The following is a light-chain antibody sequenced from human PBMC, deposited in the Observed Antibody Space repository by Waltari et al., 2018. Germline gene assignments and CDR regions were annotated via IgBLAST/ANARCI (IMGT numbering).Light chain of an antibody. CDR1: QSISSW. V-gene: IGKV1-5*03. CDR3: QQYDTFSAT. Sequence: DIQMTQSPSTLSASVGDRVAITCRASQSISSWLAWYQQKPGKAPKLLIYKASYLESGVPSRFSGSGSGTEFTLTITSLQPDDFETYYFQQYDTFSATFGPGTTVEI. CDR2: KAS. J-gene: IGKJ1*01.